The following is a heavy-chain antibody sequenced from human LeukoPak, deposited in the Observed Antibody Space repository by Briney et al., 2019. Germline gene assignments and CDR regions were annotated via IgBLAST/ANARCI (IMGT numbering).Heavy chain of an antibody. CDR2: ISGDGRST. Sequence: GGSLRLSCAVSGFTFNVYAMNWVRRAPGKGLEWVSFISGDGRSTDNAGSVKGRITISRDNSRNSLYLQMNSLRLGDAALYYCVTDCSGNRCYSLWGPGTLVTVSS. CDR1: GFTFNVYA. D-gene: IGHD2-15*01. J-gene: IGHJ4*02. CDR3: VTDCSGNRCYSL. V-gene: IGHV3-43*02.